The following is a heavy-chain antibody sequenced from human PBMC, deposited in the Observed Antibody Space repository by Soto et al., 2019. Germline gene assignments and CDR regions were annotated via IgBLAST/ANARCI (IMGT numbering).Heavy chain of an antibody. D-gene: IGHD3-22*01. CDR3: ARSSVVPVDYFDF. J-gene: IGHJ4*02. CDR1: GDSLKNHY. V-gene: IGHV4-59*11. CDR2: IYDSGST. Sequence: SETLSLTCSASGDSLKNHYWAWIRHSPGKGLEWIGNIYDSGSTNYSPALKSRVSMSVDTSKNLFSLKMSSVTAADTAVYYCARSSVVPVDYFDFWGQGTVVTVSS.